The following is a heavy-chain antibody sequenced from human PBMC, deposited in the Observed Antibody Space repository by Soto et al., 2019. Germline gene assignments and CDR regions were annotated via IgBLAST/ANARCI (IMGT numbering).Heavy chain of an antibody. CDR1: GFTFDDYA. CDR3: AKDIGYSGYDLQNYYMAV. D-gene: IGHD5-12*01. J-gene: IGHJ6*03. V-gene: IGHV3-9*01. Sequence: EVQLVESGGGLVQPGRSLRLSCAASGFTFDDYAMHWVRQAPGKGLEWVSGISWNSGSIGYADSVKGRFTISRDNAKNSLYLQMNSLRAEDSALYYCAKDIGYSGYDLQNYYMAVWGKGTTVTVSS. CDR2: ISWNSGSI.